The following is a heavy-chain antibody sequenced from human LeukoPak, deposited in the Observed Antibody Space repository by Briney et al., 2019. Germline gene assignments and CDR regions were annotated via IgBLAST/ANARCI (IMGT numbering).Heavy chain of an antibody. V-gene: IGHV1-2*02. CDR3: ARDGTSTDDY. Sequence: ASVKVSCKASGYTFTSYAMHWVRQAPGQGLEWMGWITPSGGTNYPQKFQGRVATTRDTSITTAYMDLSRLTSDDTAVYYCARDGTSTDDYWGQGTLVTVSS. J-gene: IGHJ4*02. CDR1: GYTFTSYA. D-gene: IGHD2-2*01. CDR2: ITPSGGT.